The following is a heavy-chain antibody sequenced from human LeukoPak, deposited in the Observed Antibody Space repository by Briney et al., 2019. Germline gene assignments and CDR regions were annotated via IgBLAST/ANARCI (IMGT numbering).Heavy chain of an antibody. CDR3: TTNSLGYCNSLGCLNDY. D-gene: IGHD2-15*01. CDR2: IKSKIDGETV. J-gene: IGHJ4*02. CDR1: GLTFSNAW. Sequence: GGSLRLSCVVSGLTFSNAWMTWVRQAPGKGLEWIGRIKSKIDGETVDYGAPVRGRFTISRDDSNDTVYLLLDSLKAEDTGLYYCTTNSLGYCNSLGCLNDYWGQGTMVAVSS. V-gene: IGHV3-15*01.